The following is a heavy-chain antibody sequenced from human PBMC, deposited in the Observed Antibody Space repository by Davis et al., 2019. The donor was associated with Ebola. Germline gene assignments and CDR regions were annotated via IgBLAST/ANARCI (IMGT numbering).Heavy chain of an antibody. V-gene: IGHV4-61*01. D-gene: IGHD3-10*01. Sequence: MPSETLSLTCTVSGGSFSSGSYYWSCIRQPPGKGLVWIGYIDYSGNTNYNPSLKSRVTISVDTSKNQFLLKLSSVTAADTAVYYCACSVTTMVYYFEYWGQGTLVTVSS. CDR2: IDYSGNT. J-gene: IGHJ4*02. CDR1: GGSFSSGSYY. CDR3: ACSVTTMVYYFEY.